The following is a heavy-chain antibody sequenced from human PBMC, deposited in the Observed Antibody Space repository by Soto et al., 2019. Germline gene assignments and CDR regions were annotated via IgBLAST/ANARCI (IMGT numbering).Heavy chain of an antibody. CDR2: IYYSGST. Sequence: SETLCLTCTVSGGSISSGGYYWSWIRQHPGKGLEWIGYIYYSGSTYYNPSLKSRVTISVDTSKNQFSLKLSSVTAADTAVYYCARDRATRPAFDISGQRSMDTVSS. J-gene: IGHJ3*02. CDR3: ARDRATRPAFDI. CDR1: GGSISSGGYY. V-gene: IGHV4-31*03. D-gene: IGHD1-26*01.